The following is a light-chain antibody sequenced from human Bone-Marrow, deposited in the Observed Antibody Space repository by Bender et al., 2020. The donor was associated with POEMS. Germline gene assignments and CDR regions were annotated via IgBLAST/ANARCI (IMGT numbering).Light chain of an antibody. V-gene: IGLV3-21*02. Sequence: SYVLTQPPSVSVAPGQTAKITCGGNNIGSKSVHWYQQKAGQAPVLVVYDESDGPSGIPERFSGSKSGNTASLTISGLQAEDEGDYYCSSYTSSSTVVFGGGTKLTVL. J-gene: IGLJ3*02. CDR3: SSYTSSSTVV. CDR2: DES. CDR1: NIGSKS.